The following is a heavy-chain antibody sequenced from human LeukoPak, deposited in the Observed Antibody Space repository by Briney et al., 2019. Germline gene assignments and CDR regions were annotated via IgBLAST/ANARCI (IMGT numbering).Heavy chain of an antibody. Sequence: GGSLRLSCAASGFTFSSYAMNWVRQAPGKGLEWVSGISVSGGSTFYADSVRGRFTISRDNSKNTLFLQMNSLRAEDTAVYYCTGGRLTYCTGTSCYAPADSWGQGTLVTVSS. D-gene: IGHD2-2*01. CDR2: ISVSGGST. CDR3: TGGRLTYCTGTSCYAPADS. J-gene: IGHJ4*02. V-gene: IGHV3-23*01. CDR1: GFTFSSYA.